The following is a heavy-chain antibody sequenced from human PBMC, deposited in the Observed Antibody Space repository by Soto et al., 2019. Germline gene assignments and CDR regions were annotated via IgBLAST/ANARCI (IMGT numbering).Heavy chain of an antibody. CDR2: ISGCGDAT. CDR1: GFTFINYA. J-gene: IGHJ2*01. V-gene: IGHV3-23*01. CDR3: ARKILGSTSRPNYWYFDL. D-gene: IGHD2-2*01. Sequence: EVQLLESGGGLVQPGGSLRLSCAGSGFTFINYAMNWVRQAPGKGLEWVSSISGCGDATFFADSVRGRFTISRDNSKNTLTLQMNSLGVDDTAVYYCARKILGSTSRPNYWYFDLWGRGTLVTVSS.